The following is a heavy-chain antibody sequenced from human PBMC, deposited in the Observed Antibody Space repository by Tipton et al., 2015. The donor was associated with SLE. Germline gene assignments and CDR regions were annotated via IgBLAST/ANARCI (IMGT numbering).Heavy chain of an antibody. CDR3: ITVLRANWFDP. CDR2: IETKADGGTT. J-gene: IGHJ5*02. CDR1: GFIFSDAS. V-gene: IGHV3-15*04. Sequence: SLRLFCAASGFIFSDASMNWVRQAPGKGLEWVGRIETKADGGTTDYAAPVKGRFTFSRDDSKNTVYLQMNSLKTEDTAVYYCITVLRANWFDPWGQGTLVTVSS.